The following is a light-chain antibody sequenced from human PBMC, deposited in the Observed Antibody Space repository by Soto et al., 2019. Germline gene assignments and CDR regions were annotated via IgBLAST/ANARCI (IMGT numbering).Light chain of an antibody. J-gene: IGKJ1*01. V-gene: IGKV2-30*01. CDR3: MQGTRWLWT. CDR1: QSLVSSDGNTY. CDR2: KVS. Sequence: DVVLTQSPLSLPVALGQPASISCRSSQSLVSSDGNTYLNWFQQRPGQSPRRLIYKVSNRDSGVPDRFSGSGSGTDFTLKISRVEAEDVGVYYCMQGTRWLWTFGQGTKVEIK.